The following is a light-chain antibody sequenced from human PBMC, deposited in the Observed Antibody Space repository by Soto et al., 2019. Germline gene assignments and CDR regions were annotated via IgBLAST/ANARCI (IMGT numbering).Light chain of an antibody. J-gene: IGKJ5*01. V-gene: IGKV3-11*01. CDR3: QQRINWPIT. Sequence: IVLTQSPATLSLSPGERATLSCRASQSVSNYLAWYQQKPGQAPRLLIYDASNRATGIPARFNGSGSGTDVTLTISSLQPEDFAVYYCQQRINWPITFGQGTRLGIK. CDR1: QSVSNY. CDR2: DAS.